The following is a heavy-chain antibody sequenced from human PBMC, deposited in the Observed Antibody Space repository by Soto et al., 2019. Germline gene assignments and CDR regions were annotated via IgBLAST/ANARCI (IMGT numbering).Heavy chain of an antibody. Sequence: ELFGEIHHSGSTYYNPSLKSRITMSVDTSKNQFYLKLSSVTAADTAVYYCARRRRGRITMIVVVMKIDYWGQGTLVTVSS. CDR2: IHHSGST. D-gene: IGHD3-22*01. V-gene: IGHV4-34*10. J-gene: IGHJ4*02. CDR3: ARRRRGRITMIVVVMKIDY.